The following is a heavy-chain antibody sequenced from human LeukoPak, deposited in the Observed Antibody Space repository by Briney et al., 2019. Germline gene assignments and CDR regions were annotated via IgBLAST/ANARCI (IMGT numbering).Heavy chain of an antibody. V-gene: IGHV4-34*01. Sequence: PSETLSLTCAVYGGSFSGYYWSWIRQPPGKGLEWIGEINHSGSTNYNPSLKSRVTISVDTSKNQFSLKLSSVTAADTAVYYCARVMSGFDSSGYYWFDYWGQGTLVTVSS. J-gene: IGHJ4*02. CDR3: ARVMSGFDSSGYYWFDY. CDR2: INHSGST. CDR1: GGSFSGYY. D-gene: IGHD3-22*01.